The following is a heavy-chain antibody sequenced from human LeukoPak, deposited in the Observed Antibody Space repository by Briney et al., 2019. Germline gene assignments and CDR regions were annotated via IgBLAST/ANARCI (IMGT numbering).Heavy chain of an antibody. CDR1: GGSFSGYY. V-gene: IGHV4-34*01. Sequence: SETLSLTCAVYGGSFSGYYWSWIRQPPGKGLEWVGEINHSGSTNYNPSLKGRVTMSVATSKNQFSLHLSSVTAADTAMYYCARSAFLVTAPGLYYFDYWGQGTLVAVSS. D-gene: IGHD6-13*01. J-gene: IGHJ4*02. CDR3: ARSAFLVTAPGLYYFDY. CDR2: INHSGST.